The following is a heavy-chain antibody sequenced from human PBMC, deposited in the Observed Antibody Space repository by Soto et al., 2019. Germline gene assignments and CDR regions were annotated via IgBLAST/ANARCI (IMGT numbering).Heavy chain of an antibody. J-gene: IGHJ3*02. CDR3: AKDYYYDSSGYYYGSGAFDI. Sequence: GGSLRLSCAASGFTFSSYGMHWVRQAPGKGLEGVAVISYDGSNKYYADSVKGRFTISRDNSKNTLYLQMNSLRAEDTAVYYCAKDYYYDSSGYYYGSGAFDIWGQGTMVTVSS. CDR2: ISYDGSNK. CDR1: GFTFSSYG. V-gene: IGHV3-30*18. D-gene: IGHD3-22*01.